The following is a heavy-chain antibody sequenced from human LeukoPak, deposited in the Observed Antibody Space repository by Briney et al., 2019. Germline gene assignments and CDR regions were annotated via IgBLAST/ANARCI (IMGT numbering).Heavy chain of an antibody. CDR3: AREAYGSGHRYSDF. CDR2: INDGASYT. J-gene: IGHJ4*02. V-gene: IGHV3-74*03. D-gene: IGHD6-19*01. Sequence: GGSLRLSCAASGFTFSGYWMHWVRQAPGKGLVWVSHINDGASYTTYADSVEGRFTISRDNAKNTLYLQMNSLRTEDTAMYFCAREAYGSGHRYSDFWGQGTLVTVSS. CDR1: GFTFSGYW.